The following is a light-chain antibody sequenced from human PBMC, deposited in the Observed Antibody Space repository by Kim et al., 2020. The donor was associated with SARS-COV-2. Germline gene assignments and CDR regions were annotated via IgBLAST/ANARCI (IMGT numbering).Light chain of an antibody. CDR3: LQDHNYPWT. Sequence: ASGGDRVTITCRARQGIRNDLGWYQQKPGKAPKFLIYAASSSQSGIPSRFSGSGSGTDFTLTISSLQPEDFATYYCLQDHNYPWTFGQGTKVDIK. V-gene: IGKV1-6*02. CDR2: AAS. CDR1: QGIRND. J-gene: IGKJ1*01.